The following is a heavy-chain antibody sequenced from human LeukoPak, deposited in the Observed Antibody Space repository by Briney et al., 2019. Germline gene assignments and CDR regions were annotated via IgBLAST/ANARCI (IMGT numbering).Heavy chain of an antibody. CDR3: ARDPRGPTTYDSSARDSLDH. Sequence: SGGSLRLSCAASGFTFSSYAMSWVRQAPGKGLAWVSAISGSGGSTYYADSVKGRFTISRDNSRNTVYMQMSSLRTEDTAVYYCARDPRGPTTYDSSARDSLDHWGQGTLVTVSS. CDR2: ISGSGGST. J-gene: IGHJ4*02. CDR1: GFTFSSYA. D-gene: IGHD3-22*01. V-gene: IGHV3-23*01.